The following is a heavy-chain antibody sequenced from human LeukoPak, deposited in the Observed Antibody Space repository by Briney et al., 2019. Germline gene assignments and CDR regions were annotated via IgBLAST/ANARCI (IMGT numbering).Heavy chain of an antibody. CDR3: ARESGSGGWGGFDY. J-gene: IGHJ4*02. CDR2: LYSGGNT. V-gene: IGHV3-53*04. CDR1: GFIVSSSY. D-gene: IGHD6-19*01. Sequence: PGGSLRLSCAASGFIVSSSYMNWVRQAPGKGLEWVSVLYSGGNTYYAASVRGRFTISRHNSNNTLYLQMNSLRAEDTAVYYCARESGSGGWGGFDYWGQGILVTVSS.